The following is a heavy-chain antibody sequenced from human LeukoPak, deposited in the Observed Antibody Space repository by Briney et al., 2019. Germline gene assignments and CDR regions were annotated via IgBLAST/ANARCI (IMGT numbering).Heavy chain of an antibody. CDR3: ARSASFTSVAAAGNFDAFDI. V-gene: IGHV4-34*01. CDR2: INHSGST. D-gene: IGHD6-13*01. Sequence: PSETLSLTCAVYGGSFSGYYWSWIRQPPGKGLEWIGEINHSGSTNYNPSLKSRVTISVDTSKNQFSLKLSSVTAADTAVYYCARSASFTSVAAAGNFDAFDIWGQGTMVTVSS. J-gene: IGHJ3*02. CDR1: GGSFSGYY.